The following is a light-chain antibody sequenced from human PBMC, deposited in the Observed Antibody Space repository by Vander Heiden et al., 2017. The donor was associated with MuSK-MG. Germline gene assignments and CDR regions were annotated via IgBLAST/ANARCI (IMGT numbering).Light chain of an antibody. V-gene: IGKV1-16*02. CDR3: QQYNSYPIT. J-gene: IGKJ5*01. Sequence: DIQMTQSPSSLSASVGDRVTITCRASQGISNHVAWFQQKPGRAPKSLIYAASSLHSGVPSKFSGSGSGTDFTLIISSLQPEDIATYYCQQYNSYPITFGQGTQLEIK. CDR1: QGISNH. CDR2: AAS.